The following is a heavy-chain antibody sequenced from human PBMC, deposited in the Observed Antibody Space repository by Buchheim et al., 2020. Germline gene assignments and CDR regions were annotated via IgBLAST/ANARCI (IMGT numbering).Heavy chain of an antibody. CDR2: ISGSGGST. Sequence: EVQLLESGGGLVQPGGSLRLSCAASGFTFSSYAMSWVRQAPGKGLEWVSAISGSGGSTYYADSVKGRFTISRDNSKNTLYLQMNSLRAEDTAVYYCAKDNYYDSSGYYINWYFDLWGRGTL. V-gene: IGHV3-23*01. CDR3: AKDNYYDSSGYYINWYFDL. J-gene: IGHJ2*01. D-gene: IGHD3-22*01. CDR1: GFTFSSYA.